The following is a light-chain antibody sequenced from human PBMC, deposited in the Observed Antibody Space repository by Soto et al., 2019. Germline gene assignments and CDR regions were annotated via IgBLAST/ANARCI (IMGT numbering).Light chain of an antibody. CDR2: AAS. Sequence: EIVLTQSPGTLSLSPGEGAALSCRTSQSISSSYFAGYQQKPGQAPRLLIYAASSRATGIPDRFSGSGSGTDFTLTISRLEPEDFAVYYCQLYGGSHMFSFGQGTKLEIK. CDR1: QSISSSY. J-gene: IGKJ2*01. CDR3: QLYGGSHMFS. V-gene: IGKV3-20*01.